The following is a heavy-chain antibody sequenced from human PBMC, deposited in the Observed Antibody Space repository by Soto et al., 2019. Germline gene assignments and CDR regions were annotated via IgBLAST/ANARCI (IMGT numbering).Heavy chain of an antibody. V-gene: IGHV3-23*01. J-gene: IGHJ6*02. CDR2: ISGSGGST. D-gene: IGHD3-10*01. Sequence: GGSLRLSCAASGFTFSSYAMSWVRQAPGKGLEWVSAISGSGGSTYYADSVKGRFTISRDNSKNTLYLQMNSLRAEDTAVYYCAKKQGFALYYYGMDVWGQGATVTVSS. CDR3: AKKQGFALYYYGMDV. CDR1: GFTFSSYA.